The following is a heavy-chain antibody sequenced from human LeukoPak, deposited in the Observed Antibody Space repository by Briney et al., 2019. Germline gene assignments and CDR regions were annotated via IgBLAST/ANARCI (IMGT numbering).Heavy chain of an antibody. CDR1: GGSISSFY. Sequence: SETLSLTCTVSGGSISSFYWSWIRQPPGNGLEWIGYIYYSGSTNYNPSLKSRVTISVDTSKNQFSLKLSSVTAADTAVYYCARGSYAPNDYWGQGTLVTVSS. J-gene: IGHJ4*02. CDR3: ARGSYAPNDY. D-gene: IGHD3-16*01. V-gene: IGHV4-59*01. CDR2: IYYSGST.